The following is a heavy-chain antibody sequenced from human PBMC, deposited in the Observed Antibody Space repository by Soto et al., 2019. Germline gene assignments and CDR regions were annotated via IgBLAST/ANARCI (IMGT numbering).Heavy chain of an antibody. CDR2: IIDSGGST. CDR1: GFTFSSCA. D-gene: IGHD1-26*01. CDR3: GKGRSYYYYYGVDV. J-gene: IGHJ6*02. V-gene: IGHV3-23*01. Sequence: GGSLRLSCAASGFTFSSCAMGWVRQAPGKGQEWVSDIIDSGGSTYYADAVKGRFTISRDNCKSTLYLQMNSLRAEDTAVYYCGKGRSYYYYYGVDVWGQGTTVTVSS.